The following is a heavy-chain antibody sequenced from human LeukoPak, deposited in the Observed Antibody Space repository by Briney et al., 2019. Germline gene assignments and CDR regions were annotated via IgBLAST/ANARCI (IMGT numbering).Heavy chain of an antibody. J-gene: IGHJ3*02. CDR2: IYYSGST. CDR1: GGSISSYY. CDR3: ARDRGRVGSNYYGAFEI. D-gene: IGHD4-11*01. V-gene: IGHV4-59*12. Sequence: SETLSLTCTVSGGSISSYYWSWIRQPPGKGLEWIGYIYYSGSTDYNPSIKSRVTISVDTSKSQFSLKLTSVTAADTAVYYCARDRGRVGSNYYGAFEIWGQGTMFTVSS.